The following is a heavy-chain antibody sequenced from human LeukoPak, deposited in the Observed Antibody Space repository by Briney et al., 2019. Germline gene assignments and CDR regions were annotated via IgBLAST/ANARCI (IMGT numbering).Heavy chain of an antibody. CDR1: GFTFISYA. V-gene: IGHV3-23*01. J-gene: IGHJ4*02. D-gene: IGHD2/OR15-2a*01. CDR2: ISGNGGAT. CDR3: AKDPPSSGTTFDY. Sequence: GSLRLSCAASGFTFISYAMSWVLQAPGMGLEWVSTISGNGGATYYADSVKGRFTISRDNSKNTLYLQMNSLRAEDTAVYYCAKDPPSSGTTFDYWGQGTLVTVSS.